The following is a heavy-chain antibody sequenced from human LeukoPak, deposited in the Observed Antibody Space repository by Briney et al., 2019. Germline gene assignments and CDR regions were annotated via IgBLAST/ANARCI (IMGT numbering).Heavy chain of an antibody. Sequence: GGSLRLSCVASGFTFSNYAMTWVRQAPGKGLEWVSSIRGSGDSTYYADSVKGRFTISRDNSKSTLFLQMNSLRAEDTAVYYCARFDGYGIDYWGQGTLVTVSS. CDR1: GFTFSNYA. J-gene: IGHJ4*02. V-gene: IGHV3-23*01. CDR3: ARFDGYGIDY. CDR2: IRGSGDST. D-gene: IGHD5-24*01.